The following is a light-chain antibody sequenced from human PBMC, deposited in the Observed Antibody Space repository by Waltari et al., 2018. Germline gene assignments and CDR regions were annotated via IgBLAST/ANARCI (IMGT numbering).Light chain of an antibody. CDR2: DVS. CDR3: NSYTSSNTRV. CDR1: SSDVGGYDF. V-gene: IGLV2-14*03. Sequence: QSALTQPASVSGSPGQSITISCTGSSSDVGGYDFVSWYQQHPGKVPKLIIYDVSHRPSVVSTRFSSSKSGNTASLTISGLQSEDEADYYCNSYTSSNTRVFGTGTRVTVL. J-gene: IGLJ1*01.